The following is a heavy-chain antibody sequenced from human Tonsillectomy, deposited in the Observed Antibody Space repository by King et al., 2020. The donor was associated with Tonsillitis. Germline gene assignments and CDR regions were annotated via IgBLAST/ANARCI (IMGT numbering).Heavy chain of an antibody. CDR3: ARRGPGSYSACYFDY. CDR2: IYYSGSI. V-gene: IGHV4-39*01. CDR1: GGSISSSGYY. J-gene: IGHJ4*02. Sequence: QLQESGPGLVKPSETLSLICTVSGGSISSSGYYWGWVRQPPGKGLEWIGSIYYSGSIYYHPSLKSRVTISIDTSKNQFSLELTSVTAADTPVYYCARRGPGSYSACYFDYWGQGTLVTVSS. D-gene: IGHD1-26*01.